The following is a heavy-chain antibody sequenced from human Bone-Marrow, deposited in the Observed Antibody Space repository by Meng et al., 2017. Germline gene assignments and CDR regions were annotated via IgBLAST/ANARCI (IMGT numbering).Heavy chain of an antibody. CDR1: GYTFTSYG. CDR2: INPSGGST. Sequence: ASVKVSCKASGYTFTSYGISWVRQAPGQGLEWMGIINPSGGSTSYAQKFQGRVTMTRDTSTSTVYMELSSLRSEDTAVYYCARDRRIAAAGTNYYYGMDVWGQGTTVTVSS. D-gene: IGHD6-13*01. CDR3: ARDRRIAAAGTNYYYGMDV. V-gene: IGHV1-46*01. J-gene: IGHJ6*02.